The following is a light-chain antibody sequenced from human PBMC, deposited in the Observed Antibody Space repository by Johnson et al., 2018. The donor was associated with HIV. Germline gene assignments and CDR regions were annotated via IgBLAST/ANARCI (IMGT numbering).Light chain of an antibody. Sequence: QSVLTQPPSVSAAPGQKVTISCSGSSSNIGNNYVSWYQQLPGTAPKLLIYESNKRPSGIPDRFSGSKSGTSATLGITGLQTGDEADYYCGTWDSSLSAYVFGNGTKVTVL. J-gene: IGLJ1*01. CDR2: ESN. CDR3: GTWDSSLSAYV. CDR1: SSNIGNNY. V-gene: IGLV1-51*02.